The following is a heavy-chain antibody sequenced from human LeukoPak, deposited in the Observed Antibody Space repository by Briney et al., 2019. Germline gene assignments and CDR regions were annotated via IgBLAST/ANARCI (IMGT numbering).Heavy chain of an antibody. J-gene: IGHJ4*02. Sequence: SETLSLTCTISGASISSSYWSWIRQPAGKGLEWIGRVYDSGSACYNPSLKSRVTMSLDTSNNQFSLKLNSVTAADTAVYYCAGRTRGTYYIDSWGQGTLVTVSS. CDR3: AGRTRGTYYIDS. CDR1: GASISSSY. CDR2: VYDSGSA. V-gene: IGHV4-4*07. D-gene: IGHD1-26*01.